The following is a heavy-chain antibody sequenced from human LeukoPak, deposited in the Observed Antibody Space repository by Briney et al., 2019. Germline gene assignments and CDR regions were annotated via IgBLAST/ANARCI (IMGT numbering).Heavy chain of an antibody. Sequence: SETLSLTCTVSGGSISSYYWSWIRQPPGKGLEWIGYTCYSGSTNYNPSLKSRVTISVDTSKNQFSLKLSSVTAADTAVYYCARDRVSGVGFDYWGQGTLVTVSS. D-gene: IGHD3-10*01. CDR1: GGSISSYY. CDR2: TCYSGST. CDR3: ARDRVSGVGFDY. J-gene: IGHJ4*02. V-gene: IGHV4-59*01.